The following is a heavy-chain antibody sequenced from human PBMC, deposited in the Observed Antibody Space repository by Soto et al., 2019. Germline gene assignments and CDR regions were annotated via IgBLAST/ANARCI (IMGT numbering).Heavy chain of an antibody. CDR1: GGSISSSSYY. Sequence: PSETLSLTCTVSGGSISSSSYYWGWIRQPPGKGLEWIGSIYYSGSTYYNPSLKSRVTISVDTSKNQFSLELSSVTAADTAVYYCARLRAADCSSTSCYPSHFDYWGQGTLVTVSS. D-gene: IGHD2-2*01. V-gene: IGHV4-39*01. CDR2: IYYSGST. J-gene: IGHJ4*02. CDR3: ARLRAADCSSTSCYPSHFDY.